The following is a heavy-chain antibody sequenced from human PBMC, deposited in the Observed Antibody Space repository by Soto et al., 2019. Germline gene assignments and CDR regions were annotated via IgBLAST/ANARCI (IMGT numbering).Heavy chain of an antibody. CDR3: ARVTPGNNLYYFSGLDF. V-gene: IGHV3-30-3*01. CDR2: ISYEGSNT. D-gene: IGHD1-1*01. J-gene: IGHJ6*02. Sequence: QVHLVESGGGVVQPGRSLRLSCVASGFTFDTYGIHWVRQAPGKGLQWVALISYEGSNTYYADSVRGRFTTSRDNDKNTLYLPMNTLRPEDTGLYYCARVTPGNNLYYFSGLDFWGQGTSVTESS. CDR1: GFTFDTYG.